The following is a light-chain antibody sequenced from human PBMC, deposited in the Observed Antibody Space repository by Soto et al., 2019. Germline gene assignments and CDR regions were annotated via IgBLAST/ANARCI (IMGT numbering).Light chain of an antibody. CDR1: QSVSSY. Sequence: EIVLTQSPATLSLSPGERATLSCRASQSVSSYLAWYQQKPGQAPRLLIYDASNRATGIPARFSGSGSGTDFTLTISSLEPEDFAVYYCQQYGIVFGPGTKVEIK. V-gene: IGKV3-11*01. CDR3: QQYGIV. CDR2: DAS. J-gene: IGKJ3*01.